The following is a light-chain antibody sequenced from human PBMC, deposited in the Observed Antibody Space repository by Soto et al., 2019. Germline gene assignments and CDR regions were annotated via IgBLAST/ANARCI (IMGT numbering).Light chain of an antibody. J-gene: IGLJ2*01. CDR3: CSYAGSSTL. CDR1: SSDIGGYNF. Sequence: QSALTQPRSVSGSPGQSVTISCTGTSSDIGGYNFVSWYQQYPGKVPKLIIYDVSQRPSGVPDRFSASKSDNTASLTISGPQAEDEADYYCCSYAGSSTLFGGGTKVTVL. V-gene: IGLV2-11*01. CDR2: DVS.